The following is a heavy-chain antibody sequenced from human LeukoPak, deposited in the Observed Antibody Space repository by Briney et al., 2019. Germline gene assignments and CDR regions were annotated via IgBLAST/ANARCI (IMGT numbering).Heavy chain of an antibody. CDR2: IYSGGST. V-gene: IGHV3-53*01. D-gene: IGHD1-26*01. Sequence: GSLRLSCAASGFTVRSHYVSLVRQAPGKGLEWVSTIYSGGSTYYADSVNGRFTISRDNSKNTLDLQMNSLRAEDTAVYYCARALGVGAYLFAYWGRGPLVTVSS. CDR3: ARALGVGAYLFAY. J-gene: IGHJ4*02. CDR1: GFTVRSHY.